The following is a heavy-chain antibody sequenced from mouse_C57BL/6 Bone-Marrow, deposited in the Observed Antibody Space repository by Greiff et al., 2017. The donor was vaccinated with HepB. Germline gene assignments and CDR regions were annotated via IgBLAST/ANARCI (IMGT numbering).Heavy chain of an antibody. CDR1: GYSITSDY. V-gene: IGHV3-8*01. CDR3: ARSEVSTVVATKAMDY. J-gene: IGHJ4*01. D-gene: IGHD1-1*01. Sequence: EVQLKESGPGLAKPSQTLSLTCSVTGYSITSDYWNWIRKFPGNKLEYMGYISYSGSTYYNPSLKSRISITRDTSKNQYYLQLISVTTEDTATYYCARSEVSTVVATKAMDYWGQGTSVTVSS. CDR2: ISYSGST.